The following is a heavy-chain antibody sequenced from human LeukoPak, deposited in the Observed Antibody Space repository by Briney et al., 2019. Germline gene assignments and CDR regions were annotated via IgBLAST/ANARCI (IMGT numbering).Heavy chain of an antibody. CDR2: IYPGDSGT. CDR3: ARRGYSDYHRDAFDI. CDR1: GHDFTTYW. J-gene: IGHJ3*02. V-gene: IGHV5-51*01. Sequence: RGESLRISCKGSGHDFTTYWIAWVRQLPGKGLEWVGIIYPGDSGTRYSPSFQGQVTISVDKSITTAYLQWSSLKASDTAMYYCARRGYSDYHRDAFDIWGQGTMVTVSS. D-gene: IGHD5-12*01.